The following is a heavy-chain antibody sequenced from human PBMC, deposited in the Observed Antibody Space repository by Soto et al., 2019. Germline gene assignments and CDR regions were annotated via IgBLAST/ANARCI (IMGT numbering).Heavy chain of an antibody. CDR3: AGSTSSTSCYTCYYYYGMDV. J-gene: IGHJ6*02. CDR2: INAGNGNT. V-gene: IGHV1-3*01. CDR1: GYTFTSYA. D-gene: IGHD2-2*02. Sequence: ASVKVSCKASGYTFTSYAMHWVRQAPGQRLEWMGWINAGNGNTKYSQKFQGRVTITRDTSASTAYMELSSLRSEDTAVYYCAGSTSSTSCYTCYYYYGMDVWGQGTTVTVSS.